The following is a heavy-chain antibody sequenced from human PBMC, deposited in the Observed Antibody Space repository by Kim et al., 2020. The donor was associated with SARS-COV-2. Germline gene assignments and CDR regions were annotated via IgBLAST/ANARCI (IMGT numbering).Heavy chain of an antibody. CDR3: ARDTFGESPSFYYGMDV. V-gene: IGHV3-30*07. D-gene: IGHD3-10*01. Sequence: VKGRFTISRDNSKNMLYLQMNSLRAEDTAVYYCARDTFGESPSFYYGMDVWGQGATVTVSS. J-gene: IGHJ6*02.